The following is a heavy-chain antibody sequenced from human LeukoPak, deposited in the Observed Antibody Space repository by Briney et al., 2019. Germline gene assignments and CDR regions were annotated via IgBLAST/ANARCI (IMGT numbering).Heavy chain of an antibody. D-gene: IGHD6-19*01. CDR2: IYHSGST. Sequence: PSETLSLTCTVSGYSISSGYCWGWIRQPPGKGLEWIGSIYHSGSTYYNPSLKSRVTTSVDTSKNQFSLKLSSVTAADTAVYYCARHSSGSNWFDPWGQGTLVTVSS. CDR1: GYSISSGYC. V-gene: IGHV4-38-2*02. J-gene: IGHJ5*02. CDR3: ARHSSGSNWFDP.